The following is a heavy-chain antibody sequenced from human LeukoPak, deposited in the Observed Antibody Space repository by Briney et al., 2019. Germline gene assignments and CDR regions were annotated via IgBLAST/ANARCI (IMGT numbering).Heavy chain of an antibody. J-gene: IGHJ4*02. V-gene: IGHV4-30-2*01. CDR2: IYHSGST. Sequence: SQTLSLTCAVSGGSISSGGYSWSWIRQPPGKGLEWIGYIYHSGSTYYNPSLKSRVTISVDRSKSQFSLKLSSVTAADTAVYYCARAGRYYDSSGYDYWGQGTLVTVSS. CDR1: GGSISSGGYS. CDR3: ARAGRYYDSSGYDY. D-gene: IGHD3-22*01.